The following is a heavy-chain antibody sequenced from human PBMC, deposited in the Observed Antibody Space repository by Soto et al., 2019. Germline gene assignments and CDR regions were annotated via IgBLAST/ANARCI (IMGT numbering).Heavy chain of an antibody. D-gene: IGHD5-18*01. Sequence: PSETLSLTCTVSGGSISSYYWSWIRQPPGKGLEWIGYIYYSGSTNYNPSLKSRVTISVDTSKNQFSLNLSSVTAADTAVYYCARHTAMVLFDYWGQGTLVTVSS. CDR3: ARHTAMVLFDY. CDR2: IYYSGST. V-gene: IGHV4-59*08. J-gene: IGHJ4*02. CDR1: GGSISSYY.